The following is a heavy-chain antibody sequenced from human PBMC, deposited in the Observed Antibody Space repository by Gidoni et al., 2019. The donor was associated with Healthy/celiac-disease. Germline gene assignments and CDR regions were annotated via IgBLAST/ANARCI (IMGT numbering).Heavy chain of an antibody. V-gene: IGHV3-21*01. CDR1: GFTFTSYS. D-gene: IGHD1-1*01. J-gene: IGHJ6*02. CDR3: ARARGVVGTIYYYYGMDV. CDR2: ISSSSSYI. Sequence: EVHLVESGGRLVNPGGSLRLSCAASGFTFTSYSMNWVRQAPGKELEWVSSISSSSSYIYYADSVKSRFTISRDNAKNSLYLQMNSLRAEDTAVYYCARARGVVGTIYYYYGMDVWGQGTTVTVSS.